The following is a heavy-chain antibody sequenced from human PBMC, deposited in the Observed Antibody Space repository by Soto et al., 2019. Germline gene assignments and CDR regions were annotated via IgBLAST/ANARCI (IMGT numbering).Heavy chain of an antibody. CDR3: ARWGKYCSSTSCYDSAPDYGMDV. CDR1: GVSSSSGGYY. V-gene: IGHV4-31*03. CDR2: IYYSGST. J-gene: IGHJ6*02. Sequence: SETLSLTCPVSGVSSSSGGYYWSRICKHPGKGNVWIGYIYYSGSTYYNPSLKSRVTISVDTSKNQFSLKLSSVTAADTAVYYCARWGKYCSSTSCYDSAPDYGMDVWGQGTTVT. D-gene: IGHD2-2*01.